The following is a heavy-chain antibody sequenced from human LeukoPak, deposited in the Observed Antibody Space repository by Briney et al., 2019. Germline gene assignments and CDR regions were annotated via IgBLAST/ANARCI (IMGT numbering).Heavy chain of an antibody. Sequence: AGGSLRLSCAASGFTFSSYGMHWVRQAPGKGLEWVAVIWYDGSNKYYADSVKGRFTISRDNSKNTLYLQMNSLRAEDTAVYYCAKSSSSWYRINFDYWGQGTLVTVSS. CDR1: GFTFSSYG. D-gene: IGHD6-13*01. J-gene: IGHJ4*02. CDR3: AKSSSSWYRINFDY. CDR2: IWYDGSNK. V-gene: IGHV3-33*06.